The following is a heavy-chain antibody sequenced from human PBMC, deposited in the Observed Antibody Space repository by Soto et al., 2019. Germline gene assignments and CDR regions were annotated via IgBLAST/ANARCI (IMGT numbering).Heavy chain of an antibody. D-gene: IGHD1-26*01. Sequence: QVQLVESGGGLVKPGGSLRLSCAASGFTFSDYYMSWIRQAPGKGLEWLSYISRDSDTIYYADSVKGRFTISRDNAKNSLYLQMNSLRAEDTAVYYCARVVRVGAMIYWGQGTLVTVSS. J-gene: IGHJ4*02. V-gene: IGHV3-11*01. CDR3: ARVVRVGAMIY. CDR2: ISRDSDTI. CDR1: GFTFSDYY.